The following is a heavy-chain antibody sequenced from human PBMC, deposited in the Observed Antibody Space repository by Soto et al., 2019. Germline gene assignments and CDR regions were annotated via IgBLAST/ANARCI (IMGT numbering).Heavy chain of an antibody. CDR3: ARDRGSSGCYANMDV. Sequence: AASVKVSCKASGYTFTSYGISWVRQAPGQGLEWMGWISAYNGNTNYAHKLQGRVTMTTDTSTSTAYMELRSLRSDDTAVYYCARDRGSSGCYANMDVWGQGTTVTVSS. CDR1: GYTFTSYG. CDR2: ISAYNGNT. J-gene: IGHJ6*02. V-gene: IGHV1-18*01. D-gene: IGHD6-19*01.